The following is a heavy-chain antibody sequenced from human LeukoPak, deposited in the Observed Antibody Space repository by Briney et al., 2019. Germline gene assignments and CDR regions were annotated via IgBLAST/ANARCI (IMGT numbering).Heavy chain of an antibody. D-gene: IGHD2-2*01. CDR2: ISGSGGST. CDR1: GFTFSSYA. Sequence: PGGSLRLSCAASGFTFSSYAMSWVRQAPGKGLEWVSAISGSGGSTYYADSVKGRFTISRDNSKNTLYLQMNSLRAEDTAVYYCAKDKGRYCSSTSCPTDYWGQGTLVTVSS. CDR3: AKDKGRYCSSTSCPTDY. J-gene: IGHJ4*02. V-gene: IGHV3-23*01.